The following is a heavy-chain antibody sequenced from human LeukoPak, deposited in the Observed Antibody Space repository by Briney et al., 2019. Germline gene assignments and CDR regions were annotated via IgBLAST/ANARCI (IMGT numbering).Heavy chain of an antibody. CDR1: GFTFSSYE. J-gene: IGHJ4*02. D-gene: IGHD6-19*01. Sequence: GGSLRLSCAASGFTFSSYEMNWVRQAPGKGLEWVAVISYDGSNKYYADSVKGRFTISRDNSKNTLYLQMNSLRAEDTAVYYCASPDETQWLVRLDYWGQGTLVTVSS. V-gene: IGHV3-30*04. CDR2: ISYDGSNK. CDR3: ASPDETQWLVRLDY.